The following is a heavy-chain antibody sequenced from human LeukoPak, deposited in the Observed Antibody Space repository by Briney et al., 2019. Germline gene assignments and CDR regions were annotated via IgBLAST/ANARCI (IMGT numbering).Heavy chain of an antibody. D-gene: IGHD3-10*01. CDR3: TRPPTYYYGSGSYYARTALDY. V-gene: IGHV3-49*03. CDR2: IRSKAYGGIT. Sequence: GGSLRLSCTASGFTFGDYAMSWFRQAPGKGLEWVGFIRSKAYGGITEYAASVKGRFTISRDDSKSIAYLQMNSLKTEDTAVYYCTRPPTYYYGSGSYYARTALDYWGQGTLVTVSS. CDR1: GFTFGDYA. J-gene: IGHJ4*02.